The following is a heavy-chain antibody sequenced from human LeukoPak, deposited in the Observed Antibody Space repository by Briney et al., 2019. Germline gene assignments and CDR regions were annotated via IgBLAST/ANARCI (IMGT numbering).Heavy chain of an antibody. V-gene: IGHV4-59*01. J-gene: IGHJ4*02. D-gene: IGHD3-22*01. Sequence: SETLSLTCTVSGGSISSYYWSWIRQPPGKGLEWIGYIYYSGSTNYNPSLESRVTISVDTSKNQFSLKLSSVTAADTAVYYCARVVTGDSSGYFFDYWGQGTLVTVSS. CDR2: IYYSGST. CDR3: ARVVTGDSSGYFFDY. CDR1: GGSISSYY.